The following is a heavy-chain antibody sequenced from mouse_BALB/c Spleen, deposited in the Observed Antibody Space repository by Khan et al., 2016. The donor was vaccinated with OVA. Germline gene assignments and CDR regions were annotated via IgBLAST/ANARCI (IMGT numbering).Heavy chain of an antibody. D-gene: IGHD1-1*01. CDR2: IGPGSSNA. J-gene: IGHJ4*01. V-gene: IGHV1S41*01. CDR3: ARENYYGKDCYAMDY. Sequence: DLVKPGASVKLSCKASGYTFTSYWINWIKQRPGQGLEWIGRIGPGSSNAYYNDMFKGKAKLTVDTSSNTAYIQLSSLSSEDSAVYFCARENYYGKDCYAMDYWGQGTSVTVSA. CDR1: GYTFTSYW.